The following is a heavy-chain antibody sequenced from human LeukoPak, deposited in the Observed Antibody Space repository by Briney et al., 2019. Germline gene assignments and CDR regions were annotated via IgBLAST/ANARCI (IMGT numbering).Heavy chain of an antibody. J-gene: IGHJ1*01. CDR3: ARDFAGYSSGWGGPFQH. V-gene: IGHV4-39*07. D-gene: IGHD6-19*01. CDR1: GGSISSSSYY. CDR2: IYYSGST. Sequence: SETLSLTCTVSGGSISSSSYYWGWIRQPPGKGLEWIGSIYYSGSTYYNPSLKSRVTISVDTSKNQFSLKLSSVTAADTAVYYCARDFAGYSSGWGGPFQHWGQGTLVTVSS.